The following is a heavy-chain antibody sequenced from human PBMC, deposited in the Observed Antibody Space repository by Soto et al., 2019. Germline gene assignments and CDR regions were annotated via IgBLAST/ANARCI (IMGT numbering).Heavy chain of an antibody. D-gene: IGHD3-3*01. Sequence: PGESLKISCKGSGYSFTNYWIGWVRQMPGKGLEWMGIIHPGDSDTRYSPSFQGQVTISADKSISTAYLQWSSLKASDTAMYYCARLLPVYDFWSGYYAPPHYYYAMDVWGQGTTVTVS. J-gene: IGHJ6*02. V-gene: IGHV5-51*01. CDR3: ARLLPVYDFWSGYYAPPHYYYAMDV. CDR1: GYSFTNYW. CDR2: IHPGDSDT.